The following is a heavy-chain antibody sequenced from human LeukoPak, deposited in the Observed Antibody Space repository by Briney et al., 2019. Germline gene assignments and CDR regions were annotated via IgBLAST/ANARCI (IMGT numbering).Heavy chain of an antibody. Sequence: SETLSLTCAVYGGSFSGYYWSWIRQPPGKGLEWIGEINHSGSTNYNPSLKSRVTISVDTSKNQFSLNLSSVTAADTAVYYCATVYSGYDVVGEDYWGQGTLVTVSS. CDR2: INHSGST. CDR1: GGSFSGYY. CDR3: ATVYSGYDVVGEDY. J-gene: IGHJ4*02. V-gene: IGHV4-34*01. D-gene: IGHD5-12*01.